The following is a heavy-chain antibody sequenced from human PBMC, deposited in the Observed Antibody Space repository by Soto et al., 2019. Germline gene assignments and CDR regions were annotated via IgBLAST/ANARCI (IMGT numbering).Heavy chain of an antibody. J-gene: IGHJ4*02. D-gene: IGHD4-17*01. CDR3: ARVRPDYGDSCFDY. CDR2: ISSNGGST. Sequence: GGSLRLSCAASGFTFSSYAMHWVRQAPGKGLEYVSAISSNGGSTYYANSVKGRFTISRDNSKNTLYLQMGSLRAEDMAVYYCARVRPDYGDSCFDYWGQGTLVTVSS. CDR1: GFTFSSYA. V-gene: IGHV3-64*01.